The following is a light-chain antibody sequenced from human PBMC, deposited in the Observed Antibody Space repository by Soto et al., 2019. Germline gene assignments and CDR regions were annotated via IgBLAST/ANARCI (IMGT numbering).Light chain of an antibody. CDR3: QHYNSYSEA. CDR2: KAS. V-gene: IGKV1-5*03. CDR1: QTISSW. J-gene: IGKJ1*01. Sequence: DSQMTQAPSTLSASIGVRVTITCGASQTISSWLAWYQQKPGKAPKLLIYKASTLKSGVPSRFSGSGSGTEFTLTISSLQPDDFATYYCQHYNSYSEAFGQGTKVDI.